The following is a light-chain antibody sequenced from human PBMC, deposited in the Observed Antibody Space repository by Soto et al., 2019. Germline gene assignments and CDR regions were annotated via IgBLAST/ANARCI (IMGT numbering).Light chain of an antibody. CDR1: TSNIGNNY. Sequence: QSVLTQPPSVSAAPGQTVTISCSGSTSNIGNNYVSWYQHLQGAAPKLLIYDYNRRPSGIPDRFSGSRSGTLATLGITGLQTGDEDDYYCATWDSSLRAYVFGAGTKVTVL. CDR3: ATWDSSLRAYV. CDR2: DYN. V-gene: IGLV1-51*01. J-gene: IGLJ1*01.